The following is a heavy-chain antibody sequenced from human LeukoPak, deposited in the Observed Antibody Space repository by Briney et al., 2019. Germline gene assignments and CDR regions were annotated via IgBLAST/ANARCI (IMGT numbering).Heavy chain of an antibody. D-gene: IGHD6-19*01. CDR1: GGSISSSSYY. V-gene: IGHV4-39*07. CDR2: IYYSGST. Sequence: SETLSLTCTVSGGSISSSSYYWGWIRQPPGKGLEWTGSIYYSGSTYYNPSLKSRVTISVDTSKNQFSLKLSSVTAADTAVYYCARGFKMVASNYWGQGTLVTVSS. J-gene: IGHJ4*02. CDR3: ARGFKMVASNY.